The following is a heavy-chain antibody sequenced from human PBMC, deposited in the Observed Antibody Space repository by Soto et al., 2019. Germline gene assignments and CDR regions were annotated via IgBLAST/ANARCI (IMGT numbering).Heavy chain of an antibody. Sequence: SETLSLNCTVSGGSISSYYWRWIRQPPGKGLEWIGYIYYSGSTNYNPSLKSRVTISVDTSKNQFSLKLSSVTAADTAVYYCARDPHYYDSSGYYSRGFEAFDIWGQGTMVT. CDR3: ARDPHYYDSSGYYSRGFEAFDI. J-gene: IGHJ3*02. CDR2: IYYSGST. V-gene: IGHV4-59*01. D-gene: IGHD3-22*01. CDR1: GGSISSYY.